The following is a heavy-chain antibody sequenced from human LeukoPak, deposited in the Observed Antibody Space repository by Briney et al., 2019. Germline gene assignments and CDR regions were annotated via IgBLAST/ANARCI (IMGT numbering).Heavy chain of an antibody. Sequence: PEASVKVSCKASGYTFTNSYIHWVRQAPGQVLEWMGLINPDGGNTNYAQNFQGRVTLTRDTSTSTDYMELSSLRSEDTAVYYCARDNSVEDTAWWFDPWGQGTLVTVSS. CDR3: ARDNSVEDTAWWFDP. CDR2: INPDGGNT. J-gene: IGHJ5*02. CDR1: GYTFTNSY. V-gene: IGHV1-46*01. D-gene: IGHD4-23*01.